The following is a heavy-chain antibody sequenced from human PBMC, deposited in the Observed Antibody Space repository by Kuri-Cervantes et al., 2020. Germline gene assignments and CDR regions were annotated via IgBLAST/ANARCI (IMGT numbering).Heavy chain of an antibody. Sequence: ASVKVPCKASGCTYSSYAIRWVRQAPGQGLEWMGWISAYNGNTNYAQKLQGRFTMTTDTSTSTAYMDLSRPRSDDTSVYYCARPGYGDYDLDYWGQGTLVTVSS. V-gene: IGHV1-18*01. D-gene: IGHD4-17*01. CDR1: GCTYSSYA. J-gene: IGHJ4*02. CDR3: ARPGYGDYDLDY. CDR2: ISAYNGNT.